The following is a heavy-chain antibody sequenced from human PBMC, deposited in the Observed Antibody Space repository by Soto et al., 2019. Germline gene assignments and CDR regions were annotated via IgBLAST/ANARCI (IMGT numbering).Heavy chain of an antibody. D-gene: IGHD3-16*01. CDR3: AKDGRTYDYIWGSLLGIVDY. CDR2: ISGSGGST. J-gene: IGHJ4*02. Sequence: EVQLLESGGGLVQPGGSLRLSCAASGFTFSSYAMSRVRQAPGKGLEWVSAISGSGGSTYYADSVKGRFTISRDNSKNTLYLQMTRLRAEGTGVYYCAKDGRTYDYIWGSLLGIVDYWGEGTLVTVSS. V-gene: IGHV3-23*01. CDR1: GFTFSSYA.